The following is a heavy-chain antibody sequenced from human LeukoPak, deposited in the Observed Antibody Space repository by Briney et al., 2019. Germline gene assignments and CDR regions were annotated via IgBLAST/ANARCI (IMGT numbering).Heavy chain of an antibody. CDR3: ARVFGVVSIAILAY. J-gene: IGHJ4*02. V-gene: IGHV1-2*02. CDR1: GYTFTGYY. Sequence: ASVKVSCKASGYTFTGYYMHWVRQAPGQGLEWMGWINPNSGGTNYAQKFQGRVTMTGDTSISTAYMDLSSLRSDDTAVYYCARVFGVVSIAILAYWGQGTLVTVSS. D-gene: IGHD3-10*01. CDR2: INPNSGGT.